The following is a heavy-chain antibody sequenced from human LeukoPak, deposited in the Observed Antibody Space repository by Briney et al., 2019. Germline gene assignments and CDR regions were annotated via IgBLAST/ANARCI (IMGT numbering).Heavy chain of an antibody. CDR1: GGSISSGGYY. V-gene: IGHV4-30-2*01. Sequence: SETLSLTCTVSGGSISSGGYYWSWIRQPPGKGLEWIGYIYHSGSTYYNPSLKSRVTISVDRSKNQFSLKLSSVTAADTAVYYCAKNGQSGFSFDPWGQGTLVTVSS. CDR3: AKNGQSGFSFDP. D-gene: IGHD3-3*01. CDR2: IYHSGST. J-gene: IGHJ5*02.